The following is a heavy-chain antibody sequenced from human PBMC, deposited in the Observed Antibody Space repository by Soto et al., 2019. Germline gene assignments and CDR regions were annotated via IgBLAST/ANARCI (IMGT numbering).Heavy chain of an antibody. CDR3: AREVAMTTVKNFHY. CDR2: INLSDGST. D-gene: IGHD4-4*01. Sequence: QVQLVQSGSEVKKPGASVQVSCEASGDTLTNHYMHWVRQAPGQGLEWMGLINLSDGSTDYTQSCRGRVTLTRDTSTNTVYMELSSLRSEDTAVYFCAREVAMTTVKNFHYWGQGTLVTVSS. CDR1: GDTLTNHY. V-gene: IGHV1-46*01. J-gene: IGHJ4*02.